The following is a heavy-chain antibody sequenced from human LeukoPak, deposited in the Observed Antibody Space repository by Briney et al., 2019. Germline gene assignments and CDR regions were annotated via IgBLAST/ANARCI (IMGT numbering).Heavy chain of an antibody. CDR1: GYSISSGYY. CDR3: ARVVGATKGSDY. V-gene: IGHV4-38-2*02. D-gene: IGHD1-26*01. Sequence: PSETLSLTCTVSGYSISSGYYWGWIRQPPGKGLERIGSIYHSGSTYYNPSLKSRVTISVDTSKNQFSLKLSSVTAADTAVYYCARVVGATKGSDYWGQGTLVTVSS. CDR2: IYHSGST. J-gene: IGHJ4*02.